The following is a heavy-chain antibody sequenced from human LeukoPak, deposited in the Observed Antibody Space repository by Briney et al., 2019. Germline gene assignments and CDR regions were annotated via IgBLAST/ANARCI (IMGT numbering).Heavy chain of an antibody. Sequence: SETLSLTCAVYGGSFSGYYWSWIRQPPGKGLEWIGEINHSGSTNYNPSLKSRVTISVDTSKNQFSLKLSPVTAADTAVYYCASPRGYSYGYFDYWGQGTLVTVSS. CDR2: INHSGST. D-gene: IGHD5-18*01. CDR1: GGSFSGYY. CDR3: ASPRGYSYGYFDY. J-gene: IGHJ4*02. V-gene: IGHV4-34*01.